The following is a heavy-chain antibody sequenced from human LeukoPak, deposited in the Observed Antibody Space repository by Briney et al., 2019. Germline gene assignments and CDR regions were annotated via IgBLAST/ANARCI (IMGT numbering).Heavy chain of an antibody. J-gene: IGHJ4*02. D-gene: IGHD3-22*01. CDR2: INHSGST. Sequence: SETLSLTCAVYGGSFSGYYWSWIRQPPGKGLEWIGEINHSGSTNYNPSLKSRVTISVDTSKNQFSLKLSSVTAADTAVYYCARTRFYYDSSVYSTGYFDYWGQGTLVTVSS. CDR1: GGSFSGYY. CDR3: ARTRFYYDSSVYSTGYFDY. V-gene: IGHV4-34*01.